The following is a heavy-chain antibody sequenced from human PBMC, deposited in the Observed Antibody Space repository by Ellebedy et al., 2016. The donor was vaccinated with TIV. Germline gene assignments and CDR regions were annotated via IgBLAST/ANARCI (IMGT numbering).Heavy chain of an antibody. V-gene: IGHV3-7*03. CDR2: IKQDGSEK. CDR3: ARDQGVVADAFDI. D-gene: IGHD2-15*01. J-gene: IGHJ3*02. CDR1: GFTFSSYW. Sequence: GESLKTSXAASGFTFSSYWMSWVRQAPGKGLEWVANIKQDGSEKYYVDSVKGRFTISRDNAKNSLYLQMNSLRAEDTAVYYCARDQGVVADAFDIWGQGTMVTVSS.